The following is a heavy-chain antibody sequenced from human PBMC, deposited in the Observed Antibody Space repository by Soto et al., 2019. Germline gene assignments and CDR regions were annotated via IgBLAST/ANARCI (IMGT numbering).Heavy chain of an antibody. V-gene: IGHV1-69*12. D-gene: IGHD3-10*01. CDR2: IISIFGTA. J-gene: IGHJ6*02. CDR1: GGTFSRYA. CDR3: ALHYGSGSNYYYYGMDV. Sequence: QVQLVQSGAEVKKPGSSVKVSCKASGGTFSRYAISWVRQAPGQGLEWMGGIISIFGTADYTQKFQGRVTITADESTSTAYMELSSLRSEDTAVYYCALHYGSGSNYYYYGMDVWGHGTTVTVSS.